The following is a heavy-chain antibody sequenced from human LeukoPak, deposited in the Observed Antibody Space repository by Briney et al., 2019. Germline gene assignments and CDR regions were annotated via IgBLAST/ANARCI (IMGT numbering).Heavy chain of an antibody. CDR2: ISYDGSNK. V-gene: IGHV3-30*18. Sequence: XPGGSLRLSCAASGFTFSSYGMHWVRQAPGKGLEWVAVISYDGSNKYYADSVKGRFTISRDNSKNTLYLQMNSLRAEDTAVYYCAKTYGDSFFDYWGQGTLVTVSS. CDR1: GFTFSSYG. CDR3: AKTYGDSFFDY. D-gene: IGHD4-17*01. J-gene: IGHJ4*02.